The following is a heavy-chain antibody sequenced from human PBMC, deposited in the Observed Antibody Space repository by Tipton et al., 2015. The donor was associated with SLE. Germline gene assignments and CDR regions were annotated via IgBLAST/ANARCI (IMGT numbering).Heavy chain of an antibody. CDR3: AGASYFRDY. CDR2: INHSGST. CDR1: GGSFSGYY. V-gene: IGHV4-34*01. Sequence: GLVKPSETLSLTCAVYGGSFSGYYWSWIRQPPGKGLEWIGEINHSGSTNYNPSLKSRVTISVDTSKNQFSLKLSSVTAADTAVYYCAGASYFRDYWGQGTLVTVSS. J-gene: IGHJ4*02. D-gene: IGHD3-10*02.